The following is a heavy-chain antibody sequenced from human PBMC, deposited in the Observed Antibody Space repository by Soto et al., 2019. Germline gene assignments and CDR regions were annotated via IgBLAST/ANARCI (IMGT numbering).Heavy chain of an antibody. Sequence: PSETLSLTCTVSGGSISSGGYYWSWIRQHPGKGLEWIGYIYYSGSTYYNPSLKSRVTISVDTSKNQFSLKLSSVTAADTTVYYCARAYEQLESYYYYGMDVWGQGTTVTVSS. D-gene: IGHD6-6*01. CDR2: IYYSGST. CDR1: GGSISSGGYY. J-gene: IGHJ6*02. V-gene: IGHV4-31*03. CDR3: ARAYEQLESYYYYGMDV.